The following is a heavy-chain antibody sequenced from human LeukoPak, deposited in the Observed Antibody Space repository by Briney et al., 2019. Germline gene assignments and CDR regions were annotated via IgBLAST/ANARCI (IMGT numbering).Heavy chain of an antibody. CDR2: ISQDGSSK. D-gene: IGHD2-2*01. CDR1: GFTFSTYW. CDR3: ARQGAGVAPALLRHYIDF. J-gene: IGHJ4*02. V-gene: IGHV3-7*01. Sequence: PGGSLRLSCAASGFTFSTYWMSWVRQAPGKGLEWVAHISQDGSSKNSVDSRQGRFTISRDNAKSSLYLQMNSLRVEDTAVYYCARQGAGVAPALLRHYIDFWGQGTLVTVSS.